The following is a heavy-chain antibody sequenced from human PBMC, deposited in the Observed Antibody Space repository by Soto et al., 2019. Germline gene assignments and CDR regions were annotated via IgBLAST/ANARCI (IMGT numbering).Heavy chain of an antibody. J-gene: IGHJ4*02. CDR1: GFTFSSYA. D-gene: IGHD6-19*01. CDR2: ISGSGDST. CDR3: AKDPLPSGWSLYFFDY. Sequence: GGSLRLSCAASGFTFSSYAMSWVRQAPGKGLEWVSAISGSGDSTNYVDSVKGRFSISRDNSKNTLYLQMNSLRAEDTAVYYCAKDPLPSGWSLYFFDYWGQGTLVTVSS. V-gene: IGHV3-23*01.